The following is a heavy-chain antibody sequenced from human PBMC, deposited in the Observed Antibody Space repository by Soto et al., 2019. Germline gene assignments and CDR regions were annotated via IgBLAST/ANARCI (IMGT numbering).Heavy chain of an antibody. J-gene: IGHJ4*02. Sequence: GGSLRLSCAASGFTFSSYSMNWVRQAPGKGLVWVSSISSSSSYIYYADSVKCRFTISRDNAKNSLYLQMNSLRAEDTAVYYCARAVTTYYDFWTPNPHFDYWGQGTLVTVPQ. CDR1: GFTFSSYS. V-gene: IGHV3-21*01. D-gene: IGHD3-3*01. CDR2: ISSSSSYI. CDR3: ARAVTTYYDFWTPNPHFDY.